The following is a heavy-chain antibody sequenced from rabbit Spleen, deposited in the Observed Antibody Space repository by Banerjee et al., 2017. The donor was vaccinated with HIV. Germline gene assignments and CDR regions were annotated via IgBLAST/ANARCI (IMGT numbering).Heavy chain of an antibody. CDR3: ARDLTDAIGWNLGW. V-gene: IGHV1S45*01. Sequence: QEQLVESGGDLGKPGRSLTLPCTPSGFDLSTYYYMLLVRQAPGKGLEWIGCIYAGSSNNVYPATWAKGRFTITKTSSTTVTLQMTSLTAADTATYFCARDLTDAIGWNLGWWGPGTLVTVS. J-gene: IGHJ6*01. CDR2: IYAGSSNNV. CDR1: GFDLSTYYY. D-gene: IGHD4-1*01.